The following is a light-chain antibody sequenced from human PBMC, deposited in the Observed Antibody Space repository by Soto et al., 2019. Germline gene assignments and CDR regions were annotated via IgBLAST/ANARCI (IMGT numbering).Light chain of an antibody. CDR3: SSYTSSSTLYV. CDR2: EVS. V-gene: IGLV2-14*01. Sequence: QSALTQPASVSGSPGQTIAISCTGTGSDVGGYNFVSWYRQHPGKAPQLIIYEVSNRPSGVSNRFSGSKSGNTASLTISGLRAEDEADYYCSSYTSSSTLYVFGTGTKLTVL. J-gene: IGLJ1*01. CDR1: GSDVGGYNF.